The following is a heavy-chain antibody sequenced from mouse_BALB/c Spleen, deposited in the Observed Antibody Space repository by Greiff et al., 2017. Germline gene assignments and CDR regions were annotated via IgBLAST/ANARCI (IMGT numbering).Heavy chain of an antibody. V-gene: IGHV1-9*01. CDR2: ILPGSGST. CDR1: GYTFSSYW. CDR3: ARFTYGYDYAMDY. D-gene: IGHD2-2*01. J-gene: IGHJ4*01. Sequence: QVQLKESGAELMKPGASVKISCKATGYTFSSYWIEWVKQRPGHGLEWIGEILPGSGSTNYNEKFKGKATFTADTSSNTAYMQLSSLTSEDSAVYYCARFTYGYDYAMDYWGQGTSVTVSS.